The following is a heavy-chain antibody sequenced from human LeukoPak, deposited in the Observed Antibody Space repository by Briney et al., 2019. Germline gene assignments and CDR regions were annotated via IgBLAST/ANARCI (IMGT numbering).Heavy chain of an antibody. CDR1: GFTFSSYG. J-gene: IGHJ5*02. V-gene: IGHV3-30*18. D-gene: IGHD3-9*01. Sequence: GGSLRLSCAASGFTFSSYGMHWVRQAPGKGLEWVAVISHDGSNKYYADSVKGRFTISRDNSKNTLYLQMNSLRAEDTAVYYCAKERYDILTGYQLFDPWGQGTLVTVSS. CDR3: AKERYDILTGYQLFDP. CDR2: ISHDGSNK.